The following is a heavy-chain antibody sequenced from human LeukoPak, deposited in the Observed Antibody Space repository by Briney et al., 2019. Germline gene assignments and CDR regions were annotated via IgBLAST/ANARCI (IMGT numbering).Heavy chain of an antibody. J-gene: IGHJ4*02. CDR2: ISGTGRTT. D-gene: IGHD2-15*01. CDR1: GFTFSSYA. Sequence: GSLRLSCAASGFTFSSYAMSWVRQAPGKGLEWVSSISGTGRTTYYADSVKGRFPISRDNSKKMVYLQLNSLRAEDTAIYYCASNREVVGAAIYWGQGIMVTVSS. V-gene: IGHV3-23*01. CDR3: ASNREVVGAAIY.